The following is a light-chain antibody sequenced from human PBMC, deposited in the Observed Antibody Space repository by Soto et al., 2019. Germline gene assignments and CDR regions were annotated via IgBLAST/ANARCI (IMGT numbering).Light chain of an antibody. CDR2: WAS. J-gene: IGKJ4*01. V-gene: IGKV4-1*01. CDR3: QQYYSTSLT. CDR1: QSVLYSSNNKNY. Sequence: DVVMIQSRGCLAVSLGERASINCKSSQSVLYSSNNKNYLAWYQQKPGQPPKLLIYWASTRESGVPDRFSGSGSGTDFTLTISSLQAEDVEVYYCQQYYSTSLTFGGGTKVDTK.